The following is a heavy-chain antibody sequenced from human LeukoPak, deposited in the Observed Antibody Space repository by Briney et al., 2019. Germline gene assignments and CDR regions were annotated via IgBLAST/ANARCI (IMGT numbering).Heavy chain of an antibody. CDR2: ISSSTSYI. J-gene: IGHJ4*02. V-gene: IGHV3-21*01. D-gene: IGHD1-26*01. Sequence: GGSLRLSCAASGFIFSTYSMNWVRQAPGKGLEWVSSISSSTSYIYYADSVKGRFTISRDNAKNSLYLQMNSLRPEDTAVYYCAREDSGSYYQFDCWGQGTLVTVSS. CDR1: GFIFSTYS. CDR3: AREDSGSYYQFDC.